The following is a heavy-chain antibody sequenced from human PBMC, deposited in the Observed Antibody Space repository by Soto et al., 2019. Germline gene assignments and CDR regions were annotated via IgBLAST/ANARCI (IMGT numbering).Heavy chain of an antibody. CDR2: ISGSGGST. CDR1: GFTFSSYA. V-gene: IGHV3-23*01. J-gene: IGHJ6*02. Sequence: VSLRLSCAASGFTFSSYAMSWVRQAPGKGLEWVSAISGSGGSTYYADSVKGRFTISRDNSKNTLYLQMNSLRAEDTAVYYCAEDASDYDSSRGMDVWGQGTTVTVSS. CDR3: AEDASDYDSSRGMDV. D-gene: IGHD3-22*01.